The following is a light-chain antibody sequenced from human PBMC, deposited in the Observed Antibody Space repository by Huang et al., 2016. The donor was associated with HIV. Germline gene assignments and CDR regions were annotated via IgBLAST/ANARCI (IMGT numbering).Light chain of an antibody. CDR3: MQSIQLPLT. Sequence: DIVMTQTPLSLSVIPGQPASISCKSSESLLHSDGKTYLYWYLQKPGQSPQLLIYDVSNRFPGVPDRFSGSGSGTDFTLKISRVEAEDVGVYYCMQSIQLPLTFGGGTKVDI. CDR2: DVS. J-gene: IGKJ4*01. CDR1: ESLLHSDGKTY. V-gene: IGKV2D-29*02.